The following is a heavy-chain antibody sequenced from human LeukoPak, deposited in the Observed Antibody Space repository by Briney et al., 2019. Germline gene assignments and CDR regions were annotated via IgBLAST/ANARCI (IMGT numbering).Heavy chain of an antibody. Sequence: GGSLRLSCAASGFTVSSNYMSWVRQAPGKGLEWVSSISSSSSYIYYADSVKGRFTISRDNAENSLYLQMNSLRAEDTAVYYCAELGITMIGGVWGKGTTVTISS. D-gene: IGHD3-10*02. CDR2: ISSSSSYI. CDR3: AELGITMIGGV. CDR1: GFTVSSNY. J-gene: IGHJ6*04. V-gene: IGHV3-21*01.